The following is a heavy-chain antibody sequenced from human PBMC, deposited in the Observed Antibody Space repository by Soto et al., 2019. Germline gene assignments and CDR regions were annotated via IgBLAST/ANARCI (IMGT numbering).Heavy chain of an antibody. J-gene: IGHJ6*02. V-gene: IGHV3-64D*06. Sequence: PGGSLRLSCSASGFTFSSYAMHWVRQAPGKGLEYVSAISSNGGSTYYADSVKGRFTISRDNSKNTLYPQMSSLRAEDTAVYYWVKDRAIWFGELLRYYYGMDVWGQGTTVTVSS. CDR2: ISSNGGST. CDR3: VKDRAIWFGELLRYYYGMDV. D-gene: IGHD3-10*01. CDR1: GFTFSSYA.